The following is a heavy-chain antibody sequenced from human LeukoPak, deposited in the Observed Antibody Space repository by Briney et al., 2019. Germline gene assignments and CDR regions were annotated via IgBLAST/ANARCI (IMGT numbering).Heavy chain of an antibody. D-gene: IGHD1-1*01. CDR2: ISNDGRHK. J-gene: IGHJ6*02. CDR1: GFTFSSYA. CDR3: ARVTTGTSTIYYYYGMDV. V-gene: IGHV3-30*04. Sequence: GRSLGLSCAASGFTFSSYAMHWVRQAPGKGPEWVAVISNDGRHKCFADSAKGRFTISRDNSKNTLYLQMNSLRAEDTAVYYCARVTTGTSTIYYYYGMDVWGQGTTVTVSS.